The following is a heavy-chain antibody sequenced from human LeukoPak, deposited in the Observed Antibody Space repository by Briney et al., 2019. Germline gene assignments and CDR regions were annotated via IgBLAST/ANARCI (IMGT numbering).Heavy chain of an antibody. J-gene: IGHJ6*03. CDR1: GYTFTSYD. Sequence: GESLKVSCKASGYTFTSYDINWVRQATGQGLEWMGWMNPNSGNTGYAQKFQGRVTITRNTSISTAYMELSSLRSEDTAVYYCARGPVAAGTSYYYYYYMDVWGKGTTVTVSS. CDR2: MNPNSGNT. D-gene: IGHD6-13*01. V-gene: IGHV1-8*03. CDR3: ARGPVAAGTSYYYYYYMDV.